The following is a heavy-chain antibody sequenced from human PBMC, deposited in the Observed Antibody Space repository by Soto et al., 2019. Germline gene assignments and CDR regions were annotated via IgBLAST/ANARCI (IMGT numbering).Heavy chain of an antibody. D-gene: IGHD5-12*01. V-gene: IGHV1-2*02. CDR3: ARHSGYDYVFDY. CDR2: INPNNGDT. CDR1: GYTFTGYY. Sequence: ASVKVSCKASGYTFTGYYIHWVRQAPGQGLEWMGWINPNNGDTNYAQKFQGRVSMTRDTSTSTSYMELSSLRFDDTAVYYCARHSGYDYVFDYWGQGTLVTVSS. J-gene: IGHJ4*02.